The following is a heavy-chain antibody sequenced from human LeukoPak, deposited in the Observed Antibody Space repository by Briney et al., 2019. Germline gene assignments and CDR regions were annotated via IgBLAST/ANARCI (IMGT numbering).Heavy chain of an antibody. V-gene: IGHV4-59*01. CDR3: ARASLRYFDWLLLASSYYYYYMDV. J-gene: IGHJ6*03. CDR2: NSGST. Sequence: SETLSLTCTVSGGSISSYYWSWIRQPPGKGLEWIGYNSGSTNYNPSLKSRVTISVDTSKNQFSLKLSSVTAADTAVYYCARASLRYFDWLLLASSYYYYYMDVWGKGTTVTISS. D-gene: IGHD3-9*01. CDR1: GGSISSYY.